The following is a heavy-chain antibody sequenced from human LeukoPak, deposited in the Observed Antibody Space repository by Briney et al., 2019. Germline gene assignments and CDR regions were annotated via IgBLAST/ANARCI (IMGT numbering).Heavy chain of an antibody. J-gene: IGHJ4*02. CDR2: INTDGSAT. D-gene: IGHD6-13*01. CDR3: ARGTAATAGIDY. Sequence: PGGSLRLSCAVSGFNFSSYWIHWVRQAPGKGLVWVSLINTDGSATTYGDSAKGRFTVSRDNDKNTLFLDMNSLRVEDTAVYYCARGTAATAGIDYWGQGTLVTVSA. CDR1: GFNFSSYW. V-gene: IGHV3-74*01.